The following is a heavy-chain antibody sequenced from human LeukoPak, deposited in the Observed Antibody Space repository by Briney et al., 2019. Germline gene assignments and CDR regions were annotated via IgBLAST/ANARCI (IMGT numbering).Heavy chain of an antibody. Sequence: PGGSLRLSCAASGCTFSSYGMHWVRQAPGKGLEWVAFIRYDGSNKYYADSVKGRFTISRDNSKNTLYLQMNSLRAEDTAVYYCAKGGAMATADYWGQGTLVTVSS. CDR1: GCTFSSYG. D-gene: IGHD3-16*01. J-gene: IGHJ4*02. CDR2: IRYDGSNK. CDR3: AKGGAMATADY. V-gene: IGHV3-30*02.